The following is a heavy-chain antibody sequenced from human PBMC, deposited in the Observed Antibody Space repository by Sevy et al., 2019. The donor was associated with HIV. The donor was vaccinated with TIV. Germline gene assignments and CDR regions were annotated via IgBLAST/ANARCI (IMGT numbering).Heavy chain of an antibody. CDR3: ARRDYGDYVDWFDP. V-gene: IGHV2-5*02. CDR1: GFSLSTNGVD. D-gene: IGHD4-17*01. Sequence: SGPTLVNPTQTLTLTCTFSGFSLSTNGVDVGWIRQPPGKALECLALIYWDDDKHYSPSLKSRLTITKDTSKNQVVLTMTNMDPVDTATYYCARRDYGDYVDWFDPWGQGTLVTVSS. J-gene: IGHJ5*02. CDR2: IYWDDDK.